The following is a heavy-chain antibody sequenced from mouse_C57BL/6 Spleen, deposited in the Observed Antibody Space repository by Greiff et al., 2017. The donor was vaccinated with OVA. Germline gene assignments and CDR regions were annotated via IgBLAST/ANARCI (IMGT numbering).Heavy chain of an antibody. CDR3: AGVLYYYGSSYWYFDV. D-gene: IGHD1-1*01. CDR2: ITHSGLT. J-gene: IGHJ1*03. V-gene: IGHV12-3*01. CDR1: GFPITSGSY. Sequence: VQGVESGPGLVTPSQSLFLTCSITGFPITSGSYWIWIRQSPGKPLEWMGYITHSGLTFYNPSLQSPLSITRDTSKNQFFLQLNSVTTEDTAMYYCAGVLYYYGSSYWYFDVRGTGTTDSISS.